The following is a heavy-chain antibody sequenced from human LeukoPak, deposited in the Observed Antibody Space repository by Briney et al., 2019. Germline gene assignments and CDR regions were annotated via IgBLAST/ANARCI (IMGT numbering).Heavy chain of an antibody. Sequence: SETLSLTCTVSGGSISSGSYYWSWIRQPAGKGLEWIGRIYTSGSTNYNPSLKSRVTISVDTSKNQFSLKLSSVTAADTAVYYCARDGTHDYGDYGAFDIWGQGTMVTVSS. V-gene: IGHV4-61*02. CDR2: IYTSGST. J-gene: IGHJ3*02. CDR1: GGSISSGSYY. D-gene: IGHD4-17*01. CDR3: ARDGTHDYGDYGAFDI.